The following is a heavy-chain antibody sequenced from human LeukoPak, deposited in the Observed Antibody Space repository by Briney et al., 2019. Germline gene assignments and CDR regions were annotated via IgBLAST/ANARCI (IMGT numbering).Heavy chain of an antibody. CDR2: INHSGST. Sequence: SETLSLTCAVYGGSFSGYYWSWIRQPPGKGLEWIGEINHSGSTNYNPSLKSRVTISVGTSKNQFSLKLSSVTAADTAVYYCARSYRRRMATDYWGQGTLVTVSS. CDR3: ARSYRRRMATDY. J-gene: IGHJ4*02. V-gene: IGHV4-34*01. CDR1: GGSFSGYY. D-gene: IGHD5-24*01.